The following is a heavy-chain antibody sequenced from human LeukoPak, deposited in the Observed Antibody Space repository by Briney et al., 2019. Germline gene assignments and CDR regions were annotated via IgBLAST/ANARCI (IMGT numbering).Heavy chain of an antibody. Sequence: GGSLRLSCAASGFTFSSYWMSWVRQAPGKGLEWVANIKQDGSEKYYVDSVKGRFTISRDNAKNSLYLQVNSLRAEDTAVYYCARDSSSWIYYYYYGMDVWGQGTTVTVSS. J-gene: IGHJ6*02. CDR3: ARDSSSWIYYYYYGMDV. D-gene: IGHD6-13*01. CDR1: GFTFSSYW. CDR2: IKQDGSEK. V-gene: IGHV3-7*01.